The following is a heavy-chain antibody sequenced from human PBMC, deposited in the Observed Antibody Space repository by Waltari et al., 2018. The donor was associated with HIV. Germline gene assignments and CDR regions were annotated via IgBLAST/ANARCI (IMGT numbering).Heavy chain of an antibody. CDR1: GFTFRSSG. V-gene: IGHV3-30*18. D-gene: IGHD3-22*01. J-gene: IGHJ4*02. Sequence: QVHLVESGGGVVPPGRSLRLSCATSGFTFRSSGMHWVRQAPGKGLEWMAVISYDGGTKYYADSVKGRFIISRDNSRNTLYLQLSTLRPEDTALYFCVKAKVVSAYYYSLEYWGQGTLVTVSS. CDR2: ISYDGGTK. CDR3: VKAKVVSAYYYSLEY.